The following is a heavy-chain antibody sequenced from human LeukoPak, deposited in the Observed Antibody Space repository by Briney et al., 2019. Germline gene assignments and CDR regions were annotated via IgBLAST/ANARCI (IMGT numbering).Heavy chain of an antibody. CDR1: GLTVGSNY. CDR3: ARLAAAHHFDY. Sequence: PGGSLRLSCAASGLTVGSNYMTWVRQAPGKGLEWVSVIYSGGSTYYADSVKGRFTISRDNSKNTLYLQMNSLRAEDTAVYYCARLAAAHHFDYWGQGTLVTVSS. CDR2: IYSGGST. V-gene: IGHV3-66*04. J-gene: IGHJ4*02. D-gene: IGHD6-13*01.